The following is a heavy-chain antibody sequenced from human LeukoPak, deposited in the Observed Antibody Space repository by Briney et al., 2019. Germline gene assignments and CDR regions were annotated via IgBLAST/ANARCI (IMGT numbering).Heavy chain of an antibody. Sequence: GSLRLSCAASGFTFSSYAMSWVRQAPGKGLEWVSAISGSGGSTYYADSVKGRFTISRDNSENTLYLQMNSLRAEDTAVYYCAKDSIVGATGEVFDYWGQGTLVTVSS. V-gene: IGHV3-23*01. CDR1: GFTFSSYA. J-gene: IGHJ4*02. CDR2: ISGSGGST. CDR3: AKDSIVGATGEVFDY. D-gene: IGHD1-26*01.